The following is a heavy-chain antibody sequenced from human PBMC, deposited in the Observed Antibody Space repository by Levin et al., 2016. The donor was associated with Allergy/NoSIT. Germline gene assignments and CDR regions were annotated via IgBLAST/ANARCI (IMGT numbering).Heavy chain of an antibody. J-gene: IGHJ6*02. CDR1: GFTFNNYA. D-gene: IGHD1-26*01. Sequence: GGSLRLSCAATGFTFNNYAMHWARQAPGKGLEWMAIIWYDGNNIYYAEAVKGRFSISRDNSKETVYLETNSLRPEDTGVYYCARGHKYSGSYTHHGMDVWGQGTTVTVSS. V-gene: IGHV3-33*01. CDR2: IWYDGNNI. CDR3: ARGHKYSGSYTHHGMDV.